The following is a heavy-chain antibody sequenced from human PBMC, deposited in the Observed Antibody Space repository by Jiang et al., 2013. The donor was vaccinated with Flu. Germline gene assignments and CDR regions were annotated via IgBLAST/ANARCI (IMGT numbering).Heavy chain of an antibody. J-gene: IGHJ3*02. Sequence: GPGLVKPSETLSLTCTVSGGSVSSGSYYWSWIRQPPGKGLEWIGYIYYSGSTNYNPSLKSRVTISVDTSKNQFSLKLSSVTAADTAVYYCARADIVVVPAAIPAFDIWGQGTMVTVSS. D-gene: IGHD2-2*02. V-gene: IGHV4-61*01. CDR2: IYYSGST. CDR3: ARADIVVVPAAIPAFDI. CDR1: GGSVSSGSYY.